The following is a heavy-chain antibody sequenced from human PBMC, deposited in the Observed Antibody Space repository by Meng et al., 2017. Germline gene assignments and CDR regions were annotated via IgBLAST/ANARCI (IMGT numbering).Heavy chain of an antibody. V-gene: IGHV4-39*07. CDR3: AREEPSAGGGSPSFDY. Sequence: SETLSLTCTVSGGSISSSSYYWGWTRQPPGKGLEWIGSIYYSGSTYYNPSLKSRVTISVDTSKNQLSLKLSSVTAADTAVYYCAREEPSAGGGSPSFDYWGQGTLVTVSS. CDR2: IYYSGST. J-gene: IGHJ4*01. D-gene: IGHD2-15*01. CDR1: GGSISSSSYY.